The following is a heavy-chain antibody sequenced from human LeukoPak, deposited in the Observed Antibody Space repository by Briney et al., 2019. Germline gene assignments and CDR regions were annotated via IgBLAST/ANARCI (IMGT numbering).Heavy chain of an antibody. CDR1: GFTFSSYA. V-gene: IGHV3-23*01. Sequence: GGSLRLSCAASGFTFSSYAMSWVRQAPGKGLEWVSAISGGGGSTYYADSVKGRFTISRDNSKNTLYLQMNSLRAEDTAVYYCAKEPRCSSTSCLPNWFDPWGQGTLVTVSS. J-gene: IGHJ5*02. D-gene: IGHD2-2*01. CDR3: AKEPRCSSTSCLPNWFDP. CDR2: ISGGGGST.